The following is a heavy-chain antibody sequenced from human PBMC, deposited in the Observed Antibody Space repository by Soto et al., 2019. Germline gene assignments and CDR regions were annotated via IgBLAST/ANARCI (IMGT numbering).Heavy chain of an antibody. CDR1: GYSFTEYY. D-gene: IGHD1-1*01. V-gene: IGHV1-2*02. J-gene: IGHJ6*02. CDR2: INPYRGAT. CDR3: AREHVRPRTGAMDV. Sequence: ASVEVSCKASGYSFTEYYMYWVRQAPGQGLEWMGWINPYRGATNYAQKFQGRVTMTRDTSISTAYMELSRLRSDDTAVYWCAREHVRPRTGAMDVWGQGTTVSVSS.